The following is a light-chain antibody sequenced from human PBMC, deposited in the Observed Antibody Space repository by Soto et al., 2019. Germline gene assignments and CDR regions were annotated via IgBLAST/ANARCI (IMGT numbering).Light chain of an antibody. CDR1: QSVSSN. V-gene: IGKV3-15*01. Sequence: ETVMTQSPATLSVSPGERATLSCRASQSVSSNLAWYQQKPGQAPRLLIYGASTRATGIPARFSGSGSGTAFTLTISSLQSEDFAVYFCQQYNNWPPITFGQGTRLEIK. J-gene: IGKJ5*01. CDR3: QQYNNWPPIT. CDR2: GAS.